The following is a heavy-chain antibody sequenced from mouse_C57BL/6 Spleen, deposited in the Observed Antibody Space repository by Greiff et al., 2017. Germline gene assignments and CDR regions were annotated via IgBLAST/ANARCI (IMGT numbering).Heavy chain of an antibody. D-gene: IGHD1-1*01. Sequence: QVQLQQPGAELVKPGASVKMSCKASGYNFTSYWINWVKQRPGPGLEWIGDIYPGSGSPNYNEKFKSKATLTVDTSSSTAYMQLSSLTSEDSAVYYCARVFYGTYAMDYWGQGTSVTVSS. CDR3: ARVFYGTYAMDY. CDR1: GYNFTSYW. V-gene: IGHV1-55*01. CDR2: IYPGSGSP. J-gene: IGHJ4*01.